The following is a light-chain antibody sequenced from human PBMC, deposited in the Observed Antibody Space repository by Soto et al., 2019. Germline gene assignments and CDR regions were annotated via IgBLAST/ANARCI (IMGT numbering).Light chain of an antibody. V-gene: IGLV1-40*01. J-gene: IGLJ1*01. CDR1: GSNIGAGSD. Sequence: QSVLTQPPSVSGAPGQRVTISCTGSGSNIGAGSDVYWYQQLPGTAPKLLIYGNSNRPSGVPDRFSGSKSGTSASLAITGLQAEDEADYYCQSYDSSLSGYVFGTGTQLTVL. CDR3: QSYDSSLSGYV. CDR2: GNS.